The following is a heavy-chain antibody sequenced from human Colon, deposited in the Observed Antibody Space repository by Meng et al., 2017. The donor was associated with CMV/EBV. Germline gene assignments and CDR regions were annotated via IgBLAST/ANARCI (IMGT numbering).Heavy chain of an antibody. Sequence: GESLKISCAASGFTFSRFWMAWVRQMPGKGLEWMGVIYPGDSDTRYNPSFEGQVTFSVDKSISSAYLQFNGLRASDTAIYYCARLGYCTSSACKGYNYGMNVWGQGTTVTVSS. CDR1: GFTFSRFW. D-gene: IGHD2-8*02. V-gene: IGHV5-51*01. J-gene: IGHJ6*02. CDR3: ARLGYCTSSACKGYNYGMNV. CDR2: IYPGDSDT.